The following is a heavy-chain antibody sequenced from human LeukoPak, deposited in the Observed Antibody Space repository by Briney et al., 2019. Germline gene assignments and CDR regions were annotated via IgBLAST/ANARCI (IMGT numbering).Heavy chain of an antibody. CDR3: ASRLDTPMVTPYYYYYMDV. Sequence: GRSLRLSCAASGFTFDDYAMHWARQAPGKGLEWVSSISTSTSYVYYADSVKGRFTISRDNAKNSLYLQVNSLRAEDTAVYYCASRLDTPMVTPYYYYYMDVWGKGTTVTVSS. J-gene: IGHJ6*03. CDR2: ISTSTSYV. V-gene: IGHV3-21*01. CDR1: GFTFDDYA. D-gene: IGHD5-18*01.